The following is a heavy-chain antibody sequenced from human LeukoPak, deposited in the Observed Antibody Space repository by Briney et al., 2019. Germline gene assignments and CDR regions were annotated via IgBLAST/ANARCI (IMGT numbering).Heavy chain of an antibody. V-gene: IGHV3-21*01. D-gene: IGHD1-20*01. CDR3: ARDPPFIIGTTFFDY. CDR2: ISSSSTYI. Sequence: GGSLRLSCAASGFTFSSYSMNWVRQAPGKGLDWVSSISSSSTYIYYADSVKGRFTISRDNAKNSLYLQMNSLRAEDTAVYYCARDPPFIIGTTFFDYWGQGTLVTVSS. CDR1: GFTFSSYS. J-gene: IGHJ4*02.